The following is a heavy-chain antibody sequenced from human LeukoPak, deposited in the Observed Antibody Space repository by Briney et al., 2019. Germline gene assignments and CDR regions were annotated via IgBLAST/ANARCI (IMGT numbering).Heavy chain of an antibody. Sequence: PSETLSLTCTVSGGSISYYYWSWIRQPPGKGLEWIGYIYYSGSTNYNLSLKSRVIISVDTSKNQFSLKMSSVTAADTAVYYCARHRGGGYYYGSGSYGNWFDPWGQGTLVTVSS. V-gene: IGHV4-59*08. CDR2: IYYSGST. J-gene: IGHJ5*02. D-gene: IGHD3-10*01. CDR1: GGSISYYY. CDR3: ARHRGGGYYYGSGSYGNWFDP.